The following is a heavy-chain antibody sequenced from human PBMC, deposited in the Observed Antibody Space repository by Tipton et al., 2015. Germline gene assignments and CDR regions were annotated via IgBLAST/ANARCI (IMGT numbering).Heavy chain of an antibody. V-gene: IGHV4-59*01. CDR3: ARARGRHGGLFDS. J-gene: IGHJ4*02. Sequence: LRLSCSVSSDSISKYYWSWIRQPPGKELEWIGYIQYSGSTDYNPSLKSRVTISVDTSKTQFSLKMSSVTASDTAVYYCARARGRHGGLFDSWGQGILVTVSS. CDR2: IQYSGST. D-gene: IGHD4-23*01. CDR1: SDSISKYY.